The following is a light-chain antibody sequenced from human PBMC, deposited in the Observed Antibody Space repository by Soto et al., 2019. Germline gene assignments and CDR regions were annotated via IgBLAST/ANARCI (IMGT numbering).Light chain of an antibody. Sequence: QSALTQPASVSGSPGQSITISCTGTSSDVGSYNLVSWYQQHPGKAPKLMIYEVSKRPSGVSNRFSGSESGNTASLTISGLQAEDEADYYCCSYAGSSTYVVFGGGTKLTV. J-gene: IGLJ2*01. CDR3: CSYAGSSTYVV. V-gene: IGLV2-23*02. CDR2: EVS. CDR1: SSDVGSYNL.